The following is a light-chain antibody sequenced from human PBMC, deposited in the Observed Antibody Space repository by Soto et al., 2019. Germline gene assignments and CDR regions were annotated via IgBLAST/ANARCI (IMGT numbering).Light chain of an antibody. J-gene: IGKJ4*01. CDR3: QQYNNWPPMLT. V-gene: IGKV3-15*01. Sequence: EIVMTQSPATLSMSPGERATLSCRASQSVSSNLAWYQQKPGQAPRLLIYGASTRATGIPARFSGSGSGTEFTLTISSLQSEDFAVYYCQQYNNWPPMLTFGGGTKV. CDR1: QSVSSN. CDR2: GAS.